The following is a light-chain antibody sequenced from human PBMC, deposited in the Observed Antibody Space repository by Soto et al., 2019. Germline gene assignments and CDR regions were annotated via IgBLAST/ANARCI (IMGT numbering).Light chain of an antibody. J-gene: IGLJ1*01. Sequence: QSALTQPASVSDSPGQSITISCTGTSSDVGGSNFVSWYQQHPGKPPKLIIYDVANRPSGVSNRFSGSKSGSTASLIISRLQTEDEADYYCVSYTSSTTYVFGTGTKATV. CDR3: VSYTSSTTYV. CDR1: SSDVGGSNF. CDR2: DVA. V-gene: IGLV2-14*03.